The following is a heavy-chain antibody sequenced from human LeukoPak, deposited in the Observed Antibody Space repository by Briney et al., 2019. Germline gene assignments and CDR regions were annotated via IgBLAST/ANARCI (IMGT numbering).Heavy chain of an antibody. Sequence: PSETLSLTCAVYGVSFSGYYWSWIRQPPGKGLEWIGEINHSGSTNYNPSLKSRVTISVDTSKNQFSLKLSSVTAADTAVYYCAADSSGYYYYYGMDVWGQGTTVTVSS. V-gene: IGHV4-34*01. J-gene: IGHJ6*02. D-gene: IGHD3-22*01. CDR2: INHSGST. CDR3: AADSSGYYYYYGMDV. CDR1: GVSFSGYY.